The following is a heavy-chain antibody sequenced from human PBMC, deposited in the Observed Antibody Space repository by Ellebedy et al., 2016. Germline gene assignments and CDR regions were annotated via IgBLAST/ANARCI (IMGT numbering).Heavy chain of an antibody. Sequence: GESLKISXVASGFTFRNFFMSWVRQAPGGGLEWISTISGDGDITFLADSVNGRFTISRDNSRNTLYLQMNSLRVEDTAVYYCYYGHYSGYWGQGTLVTVSS. J-gene: IGHJ4*02. CDR2: ISGDGDIT. CDR3: YYGHYSGY. CDR1: GFTFRNFF. D-gene: IGHD4-17*01. V-gene: IGHV3-23*01.